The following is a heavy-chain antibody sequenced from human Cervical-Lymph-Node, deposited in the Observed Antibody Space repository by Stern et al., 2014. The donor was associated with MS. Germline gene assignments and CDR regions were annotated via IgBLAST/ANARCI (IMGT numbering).Heavy chain of an antibody. D-gene: IGHD3-3*01. CDR1: GGSISSYY. Sequence: QLQLQESGPGLVKPSETLSLTCTVSGGSISSYYWSWIRQPPGKGREWLGYIYYSGSTNYNPSLKSRVTISVDTSKNQFSLKLSSVTAADTAVYYCARSTDFWSGYFDYWGQGTLVTVSS. V-gene: IGHV4-59*01. J-gene: IGHJ4*02. CDR3: ARSTDFWSGYFDY. CDR2: IYYSGST.